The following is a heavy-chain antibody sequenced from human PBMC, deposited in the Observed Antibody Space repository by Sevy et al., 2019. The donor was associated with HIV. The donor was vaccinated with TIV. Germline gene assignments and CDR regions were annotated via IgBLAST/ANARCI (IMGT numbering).Heavy chain of an antibody. D-gene: IGHD3-22*01. CDR2: ISSSGSTI. CDR3: ARGYYDSSGYLDAFDI. CDR1: GFTFSDYY. V-gene: IGHV3-11*01. J-gene: IGHJ3*02. Sequence: GGSLRLSCAASGFTFSDYYMSWIRLAPGKGLEWVSYISSSGSTIYYADSVKGRFTISRDNAKKSLSLQMNSLRAEDTAVYYCARGYYDSSGYLDAFDIWGQGTMVTVSS.